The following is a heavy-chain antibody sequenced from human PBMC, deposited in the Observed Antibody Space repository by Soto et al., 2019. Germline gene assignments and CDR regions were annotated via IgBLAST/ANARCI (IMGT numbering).Heavy chain of an antibody. J-gene: IGHJ4*02. CDR3: ARDSSYFDY. V-gene: IGHV4-61*01. CDR1: GGSVSSGSYY. D-gene: IGHD2-2*01. Sequence: QVQLQESGPGLVKPSETLSLTCTVSGGSVSSGSYYWSWIRQPPGKGLEWIGYIYYSGSTNYNPSLKSRVTISVDTSKNQFSLKLSSVTAADTAVYYCARDSSYFDYWGQGTLVTVSS. CDR2: IYYSGST.